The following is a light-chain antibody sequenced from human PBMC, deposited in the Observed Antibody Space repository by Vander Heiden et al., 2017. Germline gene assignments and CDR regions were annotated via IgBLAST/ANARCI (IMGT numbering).Light chain of an antibody. V-gene: IGKV3-20*01. J-gene: IGKJ1*01. CDR1: QSVSSSY. Sequence: EIVLTQSPGTLSLSPGERATLSCRASQSVSSSYLAWYQQKPGQAPRLLIYGASSRATGIPGRFSGSGSGTDFTLTISRLETEDFAVYYCQQYGSSPPWTFGQGTKVEIK. CDR3: QQYGSSPPWT. CDR2: GAS.